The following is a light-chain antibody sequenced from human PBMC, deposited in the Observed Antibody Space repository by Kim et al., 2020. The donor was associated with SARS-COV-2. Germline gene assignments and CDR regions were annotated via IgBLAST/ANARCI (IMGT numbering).Light chain of an antibody. CDR3: KSRDSSGNYLM. V-gene: IGLV3-19*01. CDR1: SLRRYY. CDR2: GKN. J-gene: IGLJ3*02. Sequence: SSELTQDPAVSVALGQTVRITCQGDSLRRYYASWYQQKPGQAPVLVIYGKNNRPSGIPDRFSGSSSGNTASLTTTGAQAEDEADYYCKSRDSSGNYLMFG.